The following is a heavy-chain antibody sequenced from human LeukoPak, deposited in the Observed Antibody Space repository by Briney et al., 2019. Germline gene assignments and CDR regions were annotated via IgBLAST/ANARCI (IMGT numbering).Heavy chain of an antibody. CDR2: INPNSGGT. D-gene: IGHD2-2*01. V-gene: IGHV1-2*02. CDR3: ARMCCSSTSKEIDY. Sequence: ASVKVSCKASGYTFTGCYMHWVRQAPGLGLEWMGWINPNSGGTNYAQKFQGRVTMTRDTSISTAYMELSRLRSDDTAVYYCARMCCSSTSKEIDYWGQGTLVTVSS. CDR1: GYTFTGCY. J-gene: IGHJ4*02.